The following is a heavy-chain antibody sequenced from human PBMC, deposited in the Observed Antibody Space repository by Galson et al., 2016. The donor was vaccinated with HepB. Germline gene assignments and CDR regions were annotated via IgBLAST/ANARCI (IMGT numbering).Heavy chain of an antibody. CDR1: GGSVSSGTYS. CDR3: PRPRDYGFDN. Sequence: ETLSLTCTVSGGSVSSGTYSWRWIRQPPGKGLAWIGYIFYSGSTNYNPSLKSRVAISVDTPKNQISLKLNSVTAADTAFYYGPRPRDYGFDNWGQGTLVTVDS. V-gene: IGHV4-61*01. D-gene: IGHD4-17*01. CDR2: IFYSGST. J-gene: IGHJ4*02.